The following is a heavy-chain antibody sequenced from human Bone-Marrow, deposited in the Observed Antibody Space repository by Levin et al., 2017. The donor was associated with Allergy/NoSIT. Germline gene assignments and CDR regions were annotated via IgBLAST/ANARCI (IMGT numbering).Heavy chain of an antibody. D-gene: IGHD3-3*01. Sequence: GESLKISCAASGFTVSSNYMSWVRQAPGKGLEWVSVIYSGGSTYYADSVKGRFTISRDNSKNTLYLQMNSLRAEDTAVYYCARGSLPNYDFWSGPGGPKGWGHYYYGMDVWGQGTTVTVSS. CDR1: GFTVSSNY. J-gene: IGHJ6*02. V-gene: IGHV3-53*01. CDR2: IYSGGST. CDR3: ARGSLPNYDFWSGPGGPKGWGHYYYGMDV.